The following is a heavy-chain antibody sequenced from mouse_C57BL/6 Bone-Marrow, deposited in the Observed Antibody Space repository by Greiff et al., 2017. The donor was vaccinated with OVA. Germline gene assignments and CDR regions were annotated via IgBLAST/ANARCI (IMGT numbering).Heavy chain of an antibody. Sequence: VQLQQSGAELVRPGASVKLSCTASGFNIKDDYMHWVKQRPEQGLEWIGWIDPENGDTEYASKFQGKATITADTSSNTAYLQLGSLTSEDTAVYYCTTRGGSSLAWFAYWGQGTLVTVSA. CDR1: GFNIKDDY. J-gene: IGHJ3*01. D-gene: IGHD1-1*01. V-gene: IGHV14-4*01. CDR2: IDPENGDT. CDR3: TTRGGSSLAWFAY.